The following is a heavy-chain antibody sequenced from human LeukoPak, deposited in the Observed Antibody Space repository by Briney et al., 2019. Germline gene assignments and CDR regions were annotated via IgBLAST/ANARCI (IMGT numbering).Heavy chain of an antibody. D-gene: IGHD4-23*01. CDR1: GFTFSNYK. V-gene: IGHV3-48*04. CDR2: ISSTGNTI. J-gene: IGHJ3*02. CDR3: ARAEVDGGAFDI. Sequence: QPGGSLRLSCAASGFTFSNYKMTWVRQAPGKGLEWLSYISSTGNTIYYTDSVKGRFTISRDNAKNSLYLQMNSLRAEDTAVYYCARAEVDGGAFDIWGQGTMVTVSS.